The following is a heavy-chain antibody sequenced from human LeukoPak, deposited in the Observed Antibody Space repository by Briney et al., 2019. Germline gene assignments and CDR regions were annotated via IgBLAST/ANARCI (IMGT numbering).Heavy chain of an antibody. Sequence: GGSLRLSCAASGFTFSTYAMHWVRQAPGKGLEWVAVISYDGSNKYYADSVKDRFTISRDNSKNTLYLQMNSLRAEDTAVYYCAKDQGYSIIVDYYYMDVWGEGTTVTVSS. CDR2: ISYDGSNK. J-gene: IGHJ6*03. V-gene: IGHV3-30*04. D-gene: IGHD5-18*01. CDR1: GFTFSTYA. CDR3: AKDQGYSIIVDYYYMDV.